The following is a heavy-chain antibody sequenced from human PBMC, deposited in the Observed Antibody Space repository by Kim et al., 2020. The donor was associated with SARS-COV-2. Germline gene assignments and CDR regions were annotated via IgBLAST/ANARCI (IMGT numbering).Heavy chain of an antibody. J-gene: IGHJ4*02. D-gene: IGHD1-7*01. V-gene: IGHV1-46*01. CDR2: LFPSGGNT. CDR3: AREAPGGTFDY. Sequence: ASVKVSCKASGYTFINYYIHWVRQAPGQGLEWMGILFPSGGNTWDAQKFQGRIAITRDTSTGTVYMELSSLRFEDTAVYYCAREAPGGTFDYWGQGTLVTVSP. CDR1: GYTFINYY.